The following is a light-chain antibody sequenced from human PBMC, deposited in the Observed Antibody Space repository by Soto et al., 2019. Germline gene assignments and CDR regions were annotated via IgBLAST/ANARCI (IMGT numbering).Light chain of an antibody. CDR2: DAF. J-gene: IGKJ3*01. Sequence: EIVWTQSPATLSLSPGERATLSCRASQSVSSYLAWYQQTPGQAPRLLIYDAFNRATGIPARFSGSGSGTDFTLTISSLEPEDFAVYYCQQRSNWPPFTFGPGTKVDIK. CDR1: QSVSSY. CDR3: QQRSNWPPFT. V-gene: IGKV3-11*01.